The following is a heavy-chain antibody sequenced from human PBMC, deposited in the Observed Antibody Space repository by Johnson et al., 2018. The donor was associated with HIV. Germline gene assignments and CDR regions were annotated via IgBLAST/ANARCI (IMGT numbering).Heavy chain of an antibody. V-gene: IGHV3-23*04. CDR2: ITGSGGNT. J-gene: IGHJ3*02. D-gene: IGHD5-18*01. Sequence: EVQLVESGGGVVQPGRSLRLSCAVSGFTFSSFGMHWVRQAPGKGLEWVSSITGSGGNTYDADSVKGRFTISRDNSKNTLYLQMNSLTAEDTALYYCAKDFSYVSSALDIWGQGTMVTVSS. CDR1: GFTFSSFG. CDR3: AKDFSYVSSALDI.